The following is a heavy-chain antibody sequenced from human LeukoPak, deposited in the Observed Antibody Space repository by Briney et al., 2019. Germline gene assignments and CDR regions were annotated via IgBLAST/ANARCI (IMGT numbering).Heavy chain of an antibody. CDR2: INAGNGNT. CDR3: ARGIQIAAAGLPLQH. D-gene: IGHD6-13*01. Sequence: VASVKVSCKASGYTFTSYAMHWVRQAPGQRLEWMGWINAGNGNTKYSQKFQGRVTITRDTSASTAYMELSSLRSEDTAVYYCARGIQIAAAGLPLQHWGQGTLVTVSS. V-gene: IGHV1-3*01. CDR1: GYTFTSYA. J-gene: IGHJ1*01.